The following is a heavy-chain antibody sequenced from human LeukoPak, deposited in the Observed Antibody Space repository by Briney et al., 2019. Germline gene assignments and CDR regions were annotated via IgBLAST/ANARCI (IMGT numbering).Heavy chain of an antibody. CDR2: IYYSGST. Sequence: SETLSLTCTVSGGSISSHYWSWIRQPPGKGLEWIGYIYYSGSTNYNPSLKSRVTISVDTSKNQFSLKLSSVTAADTAVYYCARSSPGRYSSWYFDLWGRGTLVTVSS. V-gene: IGHV4-59*11. J-gene: IGHJ2*01. D-gene: IGHD5-18*01. CDR1: GGSISSHY. CDR3: ARSSPGRYSSWYFDL.